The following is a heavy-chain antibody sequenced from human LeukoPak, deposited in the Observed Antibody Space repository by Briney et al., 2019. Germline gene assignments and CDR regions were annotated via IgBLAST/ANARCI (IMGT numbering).Heavy chain of an antibody. CDR3: ASYLLEYYYDSSGQRDY. D-gene: IGHD3-22*01. CDR1: GFTFSSYG. CDR2: ISYDGSNK. J-gene: IGHJ4*02. V-gene: IGHV3-30*03. Sequence: GRSLRLSCAASGFTFSSYGMHWVRQAPGKGLEWVAVISYDGSNKYYADSVKGRFTISRDNSKNTLYLQIYSLRAEDTAVYYCASYLLEYYYDSSGQRDYWGQGTLVTVSS.